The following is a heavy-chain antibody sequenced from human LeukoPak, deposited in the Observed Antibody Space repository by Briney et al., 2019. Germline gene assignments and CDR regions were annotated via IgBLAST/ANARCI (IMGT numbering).Heavy chain of an antibody. Sequence: GGSLRLSCAASGFIFSSYSMMWVRQAPGKGLEWVSYISSSSSTIYYADSVKGRFTISRDNAKNSLYLQMNSLRAEDTALYYCARDRSMTHFDYWGQGTLVTVSS. V-gene: IGHV3-48*04. CDR2: ISSSSSTI. CDR3: ARDRSMTHFDY. CDR1: GFIFSSYS. J-gene: IGHJ4*02.